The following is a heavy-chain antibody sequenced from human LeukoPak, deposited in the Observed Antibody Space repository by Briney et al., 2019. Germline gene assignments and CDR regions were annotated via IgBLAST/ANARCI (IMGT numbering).Heavy chain of an antibody. CDR1: GYTLDDDG. CDR3: ERAVLAGIRAFDI. CDR2: INWNGRST. J-gene: IGHJ3*02. Sequence: GECLRLSCAASGYTLDDDGGNWVRQAPARGLGWVSGINWNGRSTIYATSVKDRFTSSIDNAKNSLYLQWTSLRAEDTSLYYWERAVLAGIRAFDIWGQETMVTVSS. V-gene: IGHV3-20*04. D-gene: IGHD4/OR15-4a*01.